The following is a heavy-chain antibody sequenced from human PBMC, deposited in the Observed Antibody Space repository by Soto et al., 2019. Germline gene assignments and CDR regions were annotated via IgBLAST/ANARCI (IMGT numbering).Heavy chain of an antibody. CDR2: IYHSGIT. CDR3: ARNVRYYIDY. J-gene: IGHJ4*02. V-gene: IGHV4-4*02. CDR1: GGSISSGNW. Sequence: SETLSLTCAVSGGSISSGNWRSWVRQSPGKELEWIGEIYHSGITNYNPSLKSRVTISVDNSENQLSLSLNSVTAADTAVYYCARNVRYYIDYWGQGTLVTVSS.